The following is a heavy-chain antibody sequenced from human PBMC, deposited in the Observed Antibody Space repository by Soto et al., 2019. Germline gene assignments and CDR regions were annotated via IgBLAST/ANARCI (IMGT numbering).Heavy chain of an antibody. V-gene: IGHV3-33*01. CDR3: ARGGLTDYFDY. CDR2: IWYDGSNK. D-gene: IGHD2-21*02. CDR1: GFTFSSYG. J-gene: IGHJ4*02. Sequence: QVQLVESGGGVVQPGRSLRLSCAASGFTFSSYGMDWVRQAPGEGLEWVAVIWYDGSNKYYADSVKGRFTISRDNSKNTLYLQMNSLRAEDTAVYYCARGGLTDYFDYWGQGTLVTVSS.